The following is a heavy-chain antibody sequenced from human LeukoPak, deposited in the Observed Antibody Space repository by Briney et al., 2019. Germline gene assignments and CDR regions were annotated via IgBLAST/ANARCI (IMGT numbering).Heavy chain of an antibody. Sequence: GESLKISCKGSGYTFTNYWIAWVRQMPGKGLEWMGIIYPGDSDTRYSPSFRGQVTISADKSISTAYLQWSSLKASDSAMYYCARLSSLVPLYYFDYWGQGTLVTVS. CDR3: ARLSSLVPLYYFDY. CDR2: IYPGDSDT. V-gene: IGHV5-51*01. D-gene: IGHD6-13*01. CDR1: GYTFTNYW. J-gene: IGHJ4*02.